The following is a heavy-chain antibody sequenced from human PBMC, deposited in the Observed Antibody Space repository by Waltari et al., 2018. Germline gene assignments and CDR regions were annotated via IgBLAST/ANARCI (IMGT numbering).Heavy chain of an antibody. V-gene: IGHV1-2*02. CDR2: INPKSGGT. J-gene: IGHJ3*02. CDR3: AGDITIFGVVYAFDI. CDR1: GYTFTGYY. D-gene: IGHD3-3*01. Sequence: QVQLVQSGAEVKKPGASVKVSCKASGYTFTGYYMHWVRQAPGQGLEWMGWINPKSGGTNDAQKFQGRVTMTRDTSISTAYMELSRLRSDDTAVYYCAGDITIFGVVYAFDIWGQGTMVTVSS.